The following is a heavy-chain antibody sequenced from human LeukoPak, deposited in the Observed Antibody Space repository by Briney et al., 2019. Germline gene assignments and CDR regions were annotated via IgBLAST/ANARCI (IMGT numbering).Heavy chain of an antibody. CDR3: ARDADSSGYYYYYGMDV. CDR2: INAGNGNT. CDR1: GYTFTSYA. Sequence: ASVKVSCKASGYTFTSYAMHWVRQAPGQRLEWMGWINAGNGNTEYSQKFQGRVTITRDTSASTAYMELSSLRSEDTAVYYCARDADSSGYYYYYGMDVWGQGTTVTVSS. V-gene: IGHV1-3*01. J-gene: IGHJ6*02. D-gene: IGHD3-22*01.